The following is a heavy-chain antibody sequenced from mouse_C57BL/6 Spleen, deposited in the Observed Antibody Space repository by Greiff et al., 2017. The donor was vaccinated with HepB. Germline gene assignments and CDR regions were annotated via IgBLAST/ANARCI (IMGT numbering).Heavy chain of an antibody. V-gene: IGHV1-80*01. Sequence: VMLVESGAELVKPGASVKISCKASGYAFSSYWMNWVKQRPGKGLEWIGQIYPGDGDTNYNGKFKGKATLTADKSSSTAYMQLSSLTSEDSAVYFCARGDGNYEDYWGQGTTLTVSS. CDR3: ARGDGNYEDY. CDR2: IYPGDGDT. J-gene: IGHJ2*01. D-gene: IGHD2-1*01. CDR1: GYAFSSYW.